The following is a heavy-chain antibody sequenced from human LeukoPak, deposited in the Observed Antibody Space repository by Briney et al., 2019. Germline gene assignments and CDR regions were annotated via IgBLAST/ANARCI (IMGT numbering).Heavy chain of an antibody. Sequence: SVKVSCKASGGTLNSYAINWVRQAPGQGLEWMGGIIPRLGRTNYIQKFQGRITITADGSTTTAYMELSSLRSEDTAVYYCAADGTDCGQGTLVTVSS. V-gene: IGHV1-69*01. CDR1: GGTLNSYA. J-gene: IGHJ4*02. CDR3: AADGTD. CDR2: IIPRLGRT.